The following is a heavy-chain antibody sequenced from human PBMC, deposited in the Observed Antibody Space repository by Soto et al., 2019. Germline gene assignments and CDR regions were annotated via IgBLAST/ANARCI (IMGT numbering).Heavy chain of an antibody. Sequence: HPGGSLRLSCAASGFTVSSYHMSWVRQAPGKGLEWVSIIYSAGSADFADSVKGRFTISRDNSKSTLYLQMSSLRAEDTAVYYCTRVYSSSYHYFDYWGQGTLVTVSS. CDR2: IYSAGSA. CDR3: TRVYSSSYHYFDY. CDR1: GFTVSSYH. J-gene: IGHJ4*02. V-gene: IGHV3-66*01. D-gene: IGHD6-13*01.